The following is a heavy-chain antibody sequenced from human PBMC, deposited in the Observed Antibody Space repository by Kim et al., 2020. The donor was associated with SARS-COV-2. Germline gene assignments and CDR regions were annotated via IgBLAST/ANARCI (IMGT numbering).Heavy chain of an antibody. Sequence: GGSLRLSCAASGFTVSSNYMSWVRQAPGKGLEWVSVIYSGGSTYYADSVKGRFTISRDNSKNTLYLQMNSLRAEDTAVYYCARRRDYYYDSSGYAFDIWGQGTMVTVSS. V-gene: IGHV3-66*04. D-gene: IGHD3-22*01. CDR2: IYSGGST. CDR1: GFTVSSNY. J-gene: IGHJ3*02. CDR3: ARRRDYYYDSSGYAFDI.